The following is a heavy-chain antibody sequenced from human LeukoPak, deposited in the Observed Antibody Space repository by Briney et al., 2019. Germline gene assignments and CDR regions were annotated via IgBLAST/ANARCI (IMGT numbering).Heavy chain of an antibody. D-gene: IGHD2-15*01. CDR3: AWSGCSGAICSAYYYYGIAV. J-gene: IGHJ6*02. Sequence: SETLSLTCTVSGGSISSGNYYWNWIRQHPGKGLEWIGNISYGGSAYYNPSLKSRVTISIATSNNHLSLELKSVTAADTAVYFCAWSGCSGAICSAYYYYGIAVWGQGTTVTVSS. V-gene: IGHV4-31*03. CDR1: GGSISSGNYY. CDR2: ISYGGSA.